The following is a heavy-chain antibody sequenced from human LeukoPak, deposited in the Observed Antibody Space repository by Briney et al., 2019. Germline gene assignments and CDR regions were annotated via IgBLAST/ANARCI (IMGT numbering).Heavy chain of an antibody. D-gene: IGHD1-26*01. CDR3: AGDFKDLGA. CDR2: INTDGSST. J-gene: IGHJ1*01. Sequence: GGSLRLSCAASGFTFSSYWMHWVRQAPGKGLVWVSYINTDGSSTSYADSVKGRFTISRDNAKNTLYLQMNSERAEDTAVYYCAGDFKDLGAWGQGTLVTVSS. CDR1: GFTFSSYW. V-gene: IGHV3-74*01.